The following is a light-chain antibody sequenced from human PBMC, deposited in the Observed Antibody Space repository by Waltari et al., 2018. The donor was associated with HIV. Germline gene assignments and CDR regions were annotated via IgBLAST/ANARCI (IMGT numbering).Light chain of an antibody. CDR2: EVS. CDR3: CAYAGSTTYVS. V-gene: IGLV2-23*02. Sequence: QSALTQPASVSGSPGPSITISCTGTSSDVGGYTLVPWYQQHPGKAPKLMIYEVSKRPSGVSNRFSGSKSGNPASLTISGLQAEDEADYYCCAYAGSTTYVSFGGGTKLTVL. J-gene: IGLJ2*01. CDR1: SSDVGGYTL.